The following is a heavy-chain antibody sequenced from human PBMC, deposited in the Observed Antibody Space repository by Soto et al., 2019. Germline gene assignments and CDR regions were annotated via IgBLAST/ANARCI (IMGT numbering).Heavy chain of an antibody. D-gene: IGHD6-13*01. CDR2: IIPIFGTA. Sequence: ASVEVSCKASGGTFSSYAISWVRQAPGQGLEWMGGIIPIFGTANYAQKFQGRVTITADESTSTAYMELSSLRSEDTAVYYCARGSTPRYYSSSAHPLDYWGQGTLVTVSS. V-gene: IGHV1-69*13. CDR3: ARGSTPRYYSSSAHPLDY. J-gene: IGHJ4*02. CDR1: GGTFSSYA.